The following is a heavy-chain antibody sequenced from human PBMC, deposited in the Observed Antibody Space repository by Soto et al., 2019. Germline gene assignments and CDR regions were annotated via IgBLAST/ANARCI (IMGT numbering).Heavy chain of an antibody. CDR1: GGSISSSSYY. CDR2: IYYSGST. Sequence: QLQLQESGPGLVKPSETLSLTCTVSGGSISSSSYYWGWIRQPPGKGLEWIGSIYYSGSTYYNPYLESRVTISVDTSKNQFSLTLSSVTAADTAVYYCARQSRCGSCSENWFDPWGQGTLVTVSS. CDR3: ARQSRCGSCSENWFDP. D-gene: IGHD2-15*01. V-gene: IGHV4-39*01. J-gene: IGHJ5*02.